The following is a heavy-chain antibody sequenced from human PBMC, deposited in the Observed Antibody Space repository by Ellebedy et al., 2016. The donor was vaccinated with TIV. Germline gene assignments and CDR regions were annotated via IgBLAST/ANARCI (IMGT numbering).Heavy chain of an antibody. CDR2: ISYDGSNK. J-gene: IGHJ5*02. V-gene: IGHV3-30*04. CDR1: GFTFSSYA. D-gene: IGHD2-2*01. CDR3: AKDDIVVAAGLNWFDP. Sequence: GESLKISXAASGFTFSSYAMHWVRQAPGKGLEWVAVISYDGSNKYYADSVKGRFTISRDNSKNTLYLQMNSLRAEDTAVYYCAKDDIVVAAGLNWFDPWGQGTLVTVSS.